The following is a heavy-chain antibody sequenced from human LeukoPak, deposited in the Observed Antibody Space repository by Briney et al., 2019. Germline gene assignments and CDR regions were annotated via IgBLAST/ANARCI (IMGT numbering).Heavy chain of an antibody. CDR2: INSDGSST. CDR3: AREADASGYFDY. D-gene: IGHD3-10*01. V-gene: IGHV3-74*01. J-gene: IGHJ4*02. Sequence: SRINSDGSSTSYADSVKGRFTISRDNAKNTLYLQMNSLRAEDTAVYYCAREADASGYFDYWGQGTLVTVSS.